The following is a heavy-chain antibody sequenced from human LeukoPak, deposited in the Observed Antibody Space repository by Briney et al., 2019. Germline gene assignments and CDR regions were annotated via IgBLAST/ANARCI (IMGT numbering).Heavy chain of an antibody. D-gene: IGHD3-10*01. Sequence: SQTLSLTCAISGDSVSTNSVAWNWIRQSPSRGLEWLGRTYYRSKWYNDYAISMKSRITINPDTSKNQFSLQLNSVTPEDTAVYYCARGRVSFYGMDVWGQGTLVTVSS. J-gene: IGHJ6*02. CDR1: GDSVSTNSVA. CDR2: TYYRSKWYN. V-gene: IGHV6-1*01. CDR3: ARGRVSFYGMDV.